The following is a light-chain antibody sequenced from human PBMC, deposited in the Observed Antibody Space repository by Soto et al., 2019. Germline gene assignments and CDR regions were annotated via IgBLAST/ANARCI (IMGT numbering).Light chain of an antibody. Sequence: EKLMSQSPATLSVSPGERVTLSCRASQNIHNHMSWFLQKPGQTPRLLIYDAIIRAADVPARFSGSWSATEFTLTINSLPSEDFAVYYCQQYDAWPLTFGGGTKVDIK. CDR1: QNIHNH. V-gene: IGKV3-15*01. J-gene: IGKJ4*01. CDR3: QQYDAWPLT. CDR2: DAI.